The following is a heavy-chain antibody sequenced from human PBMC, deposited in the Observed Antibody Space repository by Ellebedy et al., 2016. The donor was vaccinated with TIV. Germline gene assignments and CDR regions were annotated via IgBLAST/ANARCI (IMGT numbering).Heavy chain of an antibody. V-gene: IGHV3-21*05. Sequence: GESLKISCAASGFTFSDYAMSWVRQAPGKGLEWLSYISDSSSHIYYADSVRGRFTISRDNAKNTLYLQMNSLRAEDTAVYFCVRGSSIYAMDVWGQGTTVTVSS. CDR1: GFTFSDYA. CDR2: ISDSSSHI. D-gene: IGHD2-2*01. CDR3: VRGSSIYAMDV. J-gene: IGHJ6*02.